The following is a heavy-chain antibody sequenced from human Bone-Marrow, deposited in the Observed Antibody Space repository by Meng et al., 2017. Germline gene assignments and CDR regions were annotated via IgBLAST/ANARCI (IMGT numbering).Heavy chain of an antibody. J-gene: IGHJ4*02. V-gene: IGHV3-11*01. CDR3: ARVGGYGDYVFDY. CDR2: ISSSGSTI. CDR1: GFSVTTSY. D-gene: IGHD4-17*01. Sequence: GESLKISCAASGFSVTTSYMSWVRQAPGKGLEWVSYISSSGSTIYYADSVKGRFTISRDNAKNSLYLQMNSLRAEDTAVYYCARVGGYGDYVFDYWGQGTLVTVSS.